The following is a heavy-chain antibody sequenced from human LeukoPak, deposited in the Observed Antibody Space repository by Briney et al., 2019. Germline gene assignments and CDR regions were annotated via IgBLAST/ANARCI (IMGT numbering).Heavy chain of an antibody. Sequence: PGGSLTLSCSASGFTFSSFWMHWVRQAPGKSLVWVSHINSDGFSTKYADSVKGRFTISRDNAKNTVYLHMNSLRAEDTAVYYCAREGWMATKSPFDYWDQGTLVTVS. CDR3: AREGWMATKSPFDY. CDR1: GFTFSSFW. D-gene: IGHD5-24*01. V-gene: IGHV3-74*03. CDR2: INSDGFST. J-gene: IGHJ4*02.